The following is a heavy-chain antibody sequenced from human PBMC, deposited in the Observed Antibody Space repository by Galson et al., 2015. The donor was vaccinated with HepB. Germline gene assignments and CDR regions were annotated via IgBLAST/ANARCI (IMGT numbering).Heavy chain of an antibody. CDR2: IRWNSVTI. J-gene: IGHJ4*02. V-gene: IGHV3-9*01. D-gene: IGHD2-15*01. CDR3: AKSPEWYCSGGSCLTLDY. Sequence: SLRLSCAASGFTFDDYAMHWVRQAPGKGLEWVSGIRWNSVTIGYADSVKGRFTISRDNAKNSLYLQMNSLRTEATALYYCAKSPEWYCSGGSCLTLDYWGQGTLVTVSS. CDR1: GFTFDDYA.